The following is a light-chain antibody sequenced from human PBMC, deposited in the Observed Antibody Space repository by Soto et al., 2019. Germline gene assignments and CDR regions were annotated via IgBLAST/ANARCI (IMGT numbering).Light chain of an antibody. CDR3: AAWDDSLNGVV. CDR1: SSNIGSNT. J-gene: IGLJ3*02. CDR2: TIN. V-gene: IGLV1-44*01. Sequence: QSVLTQPPSASGTPGQRVTISCSGSSSNIGSNTVNWYQQLPGTAPKLLIYTINQRPSGVPARFSGSRSGTSASLAISGLQSEDEAHYYCAAWDDSLNGVVFGGGTKVTVL.